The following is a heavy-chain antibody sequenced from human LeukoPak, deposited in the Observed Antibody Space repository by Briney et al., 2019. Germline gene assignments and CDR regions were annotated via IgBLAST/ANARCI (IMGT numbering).Heavy chain of an antibody. CDR1: GYTFTGYY. CDR3: ARGLDSSGCYLDY. CDR2: INPNSGGT. D-gene: IGHD3-22*01. V-gene: IGHV1-2*02. J-gene: IGHJ4*02. Sequence: ASVKVSCKASGYTFTGYYMHWVRQAPGQGLEWMGWINPNSGGTNYAQKFQGRVTMTRDTSISTAYMELSRLRSDDTAVYYCARGLDSSGCYLDYWGQGTLVTVSS.